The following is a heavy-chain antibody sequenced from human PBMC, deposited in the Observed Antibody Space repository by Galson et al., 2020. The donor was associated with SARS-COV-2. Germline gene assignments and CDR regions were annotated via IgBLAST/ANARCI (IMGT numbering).Heavy chain of an antibody. CDR1: GFTFEDYA. CDR3: ANDRGEYYYGWEETYGMDV. J-gene: IGHJ6*01. Sequence: SLKISFSASGFTFEDYAMHRGRQAPGKGLEGVSGISWYRWSISYASSVKGRFTITRDNAKNSLYLQMNSLRAEDTALYYCANDRGEYYYGWEETYGMDVWGQGTTVPVSS. D-gene: IGHD3-10*01. V-gene: IGHV3-9*01. CDR2: ISWYRWSI.